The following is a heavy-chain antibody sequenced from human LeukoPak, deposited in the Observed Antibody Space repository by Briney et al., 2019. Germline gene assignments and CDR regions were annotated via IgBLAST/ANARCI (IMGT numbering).Heavy chain of an antibody. Sequence: GGSLRLSCAASGFTFSSYAMHWVRQAPGKGLEWVAVISYDGSNKYYADSVKGRFTISRDNSKNTLYLRMNSLRAEDTAVYYCARTPSKIFGVVISFDYWGQGTLVTVSS. V-gene: IGHV3-30*04. CDR2: ISYDGSNK. CDR1: GFTFSSYA. D-gene: IGHD3-3*01. CDR3: ARTPSKIFGVVISFDY. J-gene: IGHJ4*02.